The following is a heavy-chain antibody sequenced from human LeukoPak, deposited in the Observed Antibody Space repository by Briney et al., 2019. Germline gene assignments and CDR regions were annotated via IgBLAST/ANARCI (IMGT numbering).Heavy chain of an antibody. J-gene: IGHJ4*02. D-gene: IGHD3-3*01. Sequence: SETLSLTCTVSGGSISSGGYYWSWIRQHPGKGLEWIGYIYYSGSTYYNPSLKSRVTISVDTSKNQFSLKLNSVTAADTAVYYCARDWRQNYFDYWGQGTLVTVSS. CDR2: IYYSGST. CDR1: GGSISSGGYY. CDR3: ARDWRQNYFDY. V-gene: IGHV4-31*03.